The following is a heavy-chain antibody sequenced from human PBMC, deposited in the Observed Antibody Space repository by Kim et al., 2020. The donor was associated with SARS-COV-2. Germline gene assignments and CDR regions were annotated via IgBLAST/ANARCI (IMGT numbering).Heavy chain of an antibody. V-gene: IGHV3-73*01. CDR1: GFTFSGSA. CDR2: IRSKANSYAT. J-gene: IGHJ4*02. CDR3: TRPAYCSSTSCHIDY. Sequence: GGSLRLSCAASGFTFSGSAMHWVRQASGKGLEWVGRIRSKANSYATAYAASVKGRFTISRDDSKNTAYLQMNSLKTEDTTVYYCTRPAYCSSTSCHIDYWGQGTLVTVSS. D-gene: IGHD2-2*02.